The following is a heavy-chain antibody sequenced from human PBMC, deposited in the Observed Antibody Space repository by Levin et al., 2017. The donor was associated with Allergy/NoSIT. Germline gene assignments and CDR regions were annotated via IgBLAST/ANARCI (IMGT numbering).Heavy chain of an antibody. V-gene: IGHV4-59*08. Sequence: SETLSLTCTVSGGSISSYYWSWIRQPPGKGLEWIGYIYYSGSTNYNPSLKSRVTISADTSKNQFSLKLSSVTAADPAGYYCARHGDGSGWYLPAFDIWGQGTMVTVSS. D-gene: IGHD6-19*01. CDR3: ARHGDGSGWYLPAFDI. CDR1: GGSISSYY. CDR2: IYYSGST. J-gene: IGHJ3*02.